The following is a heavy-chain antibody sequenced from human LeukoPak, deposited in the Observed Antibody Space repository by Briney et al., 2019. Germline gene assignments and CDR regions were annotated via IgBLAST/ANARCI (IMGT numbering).Heavy chain of an antibody. CDR1: GGSFSGYY. V-gene: IGHV4-34*01. D-gene: IGHD2-15*01. CDR2: INHSGST. Sequence: SETLSLTCAVYGGSFSGYYWSWIRQPPGKGLEWIGEINHSGSTNYNPSLKSRVTISVDTSKNQFSLKLSSVTAADTAVYYCARVLSPDSATRSGGGSIDYWGQGTLVTVSS. J-gene: IGHJ4*02. CDR3: ARVLSPDSATRSGGGSIDY.